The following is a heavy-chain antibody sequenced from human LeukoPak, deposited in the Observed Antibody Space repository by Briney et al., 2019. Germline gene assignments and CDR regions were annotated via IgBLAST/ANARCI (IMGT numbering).Heavy chain of an antibody. V-gene: IGHV3-30*02. CDR3: AKAGGYCGADCYSAY. D-gene: IGHD2-21*02. CDR1: GFTFSSYG. Sequence: PGGSLRLSCAASGFTFSSYGMHWVRQAPGKGLEWVAYIRYDGSNKHYADSVKGRFTISRDNSKNTVYLQMNSLRAEDTALYYCAKAGGYCGADCYSAYWGQGTLVTVSS. CDR2: IRYDGSNK. J-gene: IGHJ4*02.